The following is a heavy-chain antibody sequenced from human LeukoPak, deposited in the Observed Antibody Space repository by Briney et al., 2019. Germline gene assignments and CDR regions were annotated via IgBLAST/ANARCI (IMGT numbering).Heavy chain of an antibody. CDR3: ARNYNYGRYFFDS. D-gene: IGHD3-10*01. CDR1: GGSFSGYY. J-gene: IGHJ4*02. V-gene: IGHV4-34*01. Sequence: WETLSLSCAVYGGSFSGYYLNWIREPPGKGLEWIGDINRGGSTNYNPSLKSRITISVDTSKNQSSLKLASVTAADTGVYYCARNYNYGRYFFDSWGQGILVTVSS. CDR2: INRGGST.